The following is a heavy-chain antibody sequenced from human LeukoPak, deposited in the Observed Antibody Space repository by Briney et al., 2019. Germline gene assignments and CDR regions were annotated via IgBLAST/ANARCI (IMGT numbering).Heavy chain of an antibody. CDR2: IKSKTDGGTT. D-gene: IGHD3-10*01. J-gene: IGHJ4*02. Sequence: GGSLRLSCAASGFTFSNAWMNWVRQAPGKGLEWVGRIKSKTDGGTTDYAAPVKGRFTISRDDSKNTLYLQMNSLKTEDTAVYYCTTDFFGSGRPIDYWGQGTLVTVSS. CDR1: GFTFSNAW. CDR3: TTDFFGSGRPIDY. V-gene: IGHV3-15*01.